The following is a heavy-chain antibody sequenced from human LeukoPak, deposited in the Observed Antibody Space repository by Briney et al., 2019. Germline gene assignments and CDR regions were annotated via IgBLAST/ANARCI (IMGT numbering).Heavy chain of an antibody. D-gene: IGHD2-8*01. CDR1: GGSFSGYY. J-gene: IGHJ4*02. Sequence: PSETLSLTCTVYGGSFSGYYWSWIRQPPGKGLEWIGEINHSGSTNYNPSLKSRVTILLDTSKNQFSLKLSSVTAADTAVYYCARGLMWAPSYYWGQGTLVTVSS. V-gene: IGHV4-34*01. CDR3: ARGLMWAPSYY. CDR2: INHSGST.